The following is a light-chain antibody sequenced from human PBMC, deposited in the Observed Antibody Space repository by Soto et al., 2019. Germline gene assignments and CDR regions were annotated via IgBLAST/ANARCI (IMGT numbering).Light chain of an antibody. CDR3: LQATHWPHT. J-gene: IGKJ2*01. CDR2: QVS. CDR1: RSLVHSDGNIY. V-gene: IGKV2-30*02. Sequence: DVVLTQSPLSLSVTLLQPSSISCLSIRSLVHSDGNIYLIWFQQRPGQSPRRLIYQVSNRDSGVPDRFSGSGSVTDFTLKISRVEAEDVGVYYCLQATHWPHTFGQGTKVDIK.